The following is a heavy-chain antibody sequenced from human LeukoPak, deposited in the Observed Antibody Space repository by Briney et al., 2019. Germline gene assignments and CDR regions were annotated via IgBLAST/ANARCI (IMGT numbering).Heavy chain of an antibody. Sequence: SGGSLRLSCAASGFAVRSNYMSWVRQAPGKGLEWVSIIYSSGTTKYADSVKGRFIISRDNSKNTMYLQMNSLRGEDTAVYYCANKVMVPTGRYGMDVWGHGTTVIVSS. CDR3: ANKVMVPTGRYGMDV. J-gene: IGHJ6*02. D-gene: IGHD4/OR15-4a*01. V-gene: IGHV3-66*01. CDR2: IYSSGTT. CDR1: GFAVRSNY.